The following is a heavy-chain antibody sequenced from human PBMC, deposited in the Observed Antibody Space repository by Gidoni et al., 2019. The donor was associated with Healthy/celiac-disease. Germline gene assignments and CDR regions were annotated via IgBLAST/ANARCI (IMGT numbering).Heavy chain of an antibody. CDR2: ISYDGSNK. V-gene: IGHV3-30*18. J-gene: IGHJ6*02. CDR1: GFTFRSDG. D-gene: IGHD6-13*01. CDR3: AKDGAAAGNPEDGMDV. Sequence: QVQLVESGGGVVQPGRSLRLSCAASGFTFRSDGMHWVRQAPGKGLEWVAVISYDGSNKYYADSVKGRFTISRDNSKNTLYLQMNSLRAEDTAVYYCAKDGAAAGNPEDGMDVWGQGTTVTVSS.